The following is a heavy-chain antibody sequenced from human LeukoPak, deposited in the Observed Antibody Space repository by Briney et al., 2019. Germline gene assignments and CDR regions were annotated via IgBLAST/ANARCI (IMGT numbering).Heavy chain of an antibody. J-gene: IGHJ4*02. V-gene: IGHV4-34*01. CDR2: INHSGST. CDR1: GGSIRSYY. D-gene: IGHD1-26*01. CDR3: ARAGRGSYHFFDY. Sequence: SETLSLTCTVSGGSIRSYYWSWIRQPPGKGLEWIGEINHSGSTNYNPSLKSRVTISVDTSKNQFSLKLSSVTAADTAVYYCARAGRGSYHFFDYWGQGTLVTVSS.